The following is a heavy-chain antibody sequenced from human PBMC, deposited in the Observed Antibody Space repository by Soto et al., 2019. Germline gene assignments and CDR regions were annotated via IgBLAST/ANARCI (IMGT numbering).Heavy chain of an antibody. CDR3: ARVRYYGSGILDY. V-gene: IGHV1-69*13. CDR1: GRTFSSYA. J-gene: IGHJ4*02. D-gene: IGHD3-10*01. CDR2: IIPIFGTA. Sequence: LVKVSSKASGRTFSSYAIRWVRQATGQGLEWMGGIIPIFGTANYAQKFQGRVTITADESTSTAYMALISLRSEDTAVYYCARVRYYGSGILDYWGQGTLVTVSS.